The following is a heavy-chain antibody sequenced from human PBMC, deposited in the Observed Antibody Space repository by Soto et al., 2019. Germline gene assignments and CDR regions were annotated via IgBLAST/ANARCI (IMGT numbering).Heavy chain of an antibody. D-gene: IGHD2-15*01. CDR2: IYYSGST. V-gene: IGHV4-59*01. J-gene: IGHJ5*02. Sequence: SETLSLTCTVSGGSISSYYWSWIRQPPGKGLEWIGYIYYSGSTNYNPSLKSRVTISVDTSKNQFSLKLSSVTAADTAVYYCARSGVVVVAANNCFDPWGQGTLVTVSS. CDR3: ARSGVVVVAANNCFDP. CDR1: GGSISSYY.